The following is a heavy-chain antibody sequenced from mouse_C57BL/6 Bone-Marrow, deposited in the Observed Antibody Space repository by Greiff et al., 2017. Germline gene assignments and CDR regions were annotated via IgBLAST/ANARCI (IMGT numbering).Heavy chain of an antibody. D-gene: IGHD1-1*01. CDR1: GFTFSSYA. J-gene: IGHJ4*01. CDR3: ARSNYCGSRNTMDY. CDR2: ISAGGSYP. V-gene: IGHV5-4*01. Sequence: EVHLVESGGGLVKPGASLKLSCAASGFTFSSYAMSWVRQTPEKRLEWVATISAGGSYPYYTDNVKGQFTLTRDNTKNNLYLQMSHLKSEDTAMYYCARSNYCGSRNTMDYWGQGTSVTVSS.